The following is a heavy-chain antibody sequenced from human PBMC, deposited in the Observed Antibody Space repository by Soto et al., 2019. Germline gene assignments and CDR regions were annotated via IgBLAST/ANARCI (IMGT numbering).Heavy chain of an antibody. Sequence: PSQTLSLTCAISGDSVSRDSAAWNWIRQSPSRGLEWLGRTYYRSKWYNDYAVSVNGRITINPDTSKNHFSLQLNSVTPEDTAVYYCVRSRVFIAVAGMATYYYYYGMDVWGQGTTVTVSS. CDR1: GDSVSRDSAA. CDR3: VRSRVFIAVAGMATYYYYYGMDV. V-gene: IGHV6-1*01. J-gene: IGHJ6*02. D-gene: IGHD6-19*01. CDR2: TYYRSKWYN.